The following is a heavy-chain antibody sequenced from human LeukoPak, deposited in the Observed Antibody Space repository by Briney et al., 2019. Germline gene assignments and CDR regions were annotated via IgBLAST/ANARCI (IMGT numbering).Heavy chain of an antibody. CDR1: GYTFTSYD. Sequence: AASVKVSCKASGYTFTSYDINWVRQDTGQGLEWMGWMNPNSGNTGYAQKFQGRVTMTRNTSISTAYMELSSLRSEDTAVYYCARGEAAAGHFDYWGQGTLVTVSS. D-gene: IGHD6-13*01. CDR2: MNPNSGNT. V-gene: IGHV1-8*01. J-gene: IGHJ4*02. CDR3: ARGEAAAGHFDY.